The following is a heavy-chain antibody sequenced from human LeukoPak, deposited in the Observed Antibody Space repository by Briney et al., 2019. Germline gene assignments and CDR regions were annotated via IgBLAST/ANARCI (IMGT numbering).Heavy chain of an antibody. Sequence: SETLSLTCTVSGGSISSGSYYWSWIRQPAGKGLEWIGRIYTSGSTNYNPSLKSRVTISVDTSKNQFSLKLSSVTAADTAVYYCASPGLSLNESPDAFDIWGQGTMVTVSS. J-gene: IGHJ3*02. CDR3: ASPGLSLNESPDAFDI. CDR1: GGSISSGSYY. D-gene: IGHD2-8*01. CDR2: IYTSGST. V-gene: IGHV4-61*02.